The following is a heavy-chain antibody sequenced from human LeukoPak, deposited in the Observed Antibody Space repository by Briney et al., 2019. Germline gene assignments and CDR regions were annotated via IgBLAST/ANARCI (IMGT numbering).Heavy chain of an antibody. CDR3: ARERQLERLAFGKEGSAFDY. D-gene: IGHD1-1*01. Sequence: GSLRLSCAASGFTFSRYWMTWVRQAPGKGLEWVANIKQDGSEKYYVDSVKGRFTISRDNAKNSLYLQMNSLRAEDTAVYYCARERQLERLAFGKEGSAFDYWGRGTLVTVSS. CDR2: IKQDGSEK. CDR1: GFTFSRYW. V-gene: IGHV3-7*01. J-gene: IGHJ4*02.